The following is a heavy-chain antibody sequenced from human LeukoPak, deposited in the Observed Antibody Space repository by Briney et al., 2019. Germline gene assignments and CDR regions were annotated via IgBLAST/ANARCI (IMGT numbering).Heavy chain of an antibody. V-gene: IGHV4-34*01. CDR1: GGSFSGYY. J-gene: IGHJ4*02. Sequence: PSETLSLTCAVYGGSFSGYYWSWIRQPPGKGLEWIGEINHSGGTNYNPSLKSRVTISVDTSKNQSSLKLSSVTAADTAVYYCARGLEGRLVSATVIDYWGQGTLVTVSS. D-gene: IGHD6-19*01. CDR2: INHSGGT. CDR3: ARGLEGRLVSATVIDY.